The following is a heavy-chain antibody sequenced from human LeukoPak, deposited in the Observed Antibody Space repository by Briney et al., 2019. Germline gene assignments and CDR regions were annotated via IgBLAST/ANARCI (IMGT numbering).Heavy chain of an antibody. CDR3: ARQETTVTYDY. V-gene: IGHV4-39*01. D-gene: IGHD4-4*01. Sequence: PSETLSLTCTVSGGSISSSSYYWGWIRQPPGKGLEWIVSIYYSGSTYDNPSLKSRFTISVYTSKNQFSLKLSSVTAADTAVYYCARQETTVTYDYWGQGTLVTVSS. CDR2: IYYSGST. J-gene: IGHJ4*02. CDR1: GGSISSSSYY.